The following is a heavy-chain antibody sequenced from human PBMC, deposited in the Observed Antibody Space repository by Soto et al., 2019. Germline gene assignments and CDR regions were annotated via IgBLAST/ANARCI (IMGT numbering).Heavy chain of an antibody. J-gene: IGHJ5*02. V-gene: IGHV4-4*02. CDR1: GGTISSSNL. CDR3: ALRRTFWSGTGGWFDP. D-gene: IGHD3-3*01. Sequence: PSETLSLTCAASGGTISSSNLWSCVRQPPGKGLEWIGEIYHSGSTNYNPSLKSRVTISVDKSKNQFSLKLSSVTAADTAVYYCALRRTFWSGTGGWFDPWGQGTLVTVYS. CDR2: IYHSGST.